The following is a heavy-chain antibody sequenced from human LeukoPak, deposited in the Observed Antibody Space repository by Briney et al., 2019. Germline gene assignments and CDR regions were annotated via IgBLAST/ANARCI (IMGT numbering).Heavy chain of an antibody. CDR3: ARALSTIAAAGLYYFDY. CDR2: IYSGGST. Sequence: GGSLRLSCAASGFTVSSNYMSWVRQAPGKGLEWVSVIYSGGSTYYADSVKGRFTISRDKSKNTLYLQMNSLRAEDTAVYYCARALSTIAAAGLYYFDYWGQGTLVTVSS. CDR1: GFTVSSNY. D-gene: IGHD6-13*01. V-gene: IGHV3-53*01. J-gene: IGHJ4*02.